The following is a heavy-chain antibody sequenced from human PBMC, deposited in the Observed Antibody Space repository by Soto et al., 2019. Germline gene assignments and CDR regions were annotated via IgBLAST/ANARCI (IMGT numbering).Heavy chain of an antibody. V-gene: IGHV4-31*03. D-gene: IGHD2-21*02. CDR1: GGSISSGGYY. CDR2: IYYSGST. CDR3: ARVCGGDCHYGMDV. J-gene: IGHJ6*02. Sequence: QVQLQESGPGLVKPSQTLSLTCTVSGGSISSGGYYWSWIRQHPGKGLEWIGYIYYSGSTYYNPSLNSRVTRSVDTSKNQLSRKLSSVTAADTAVYYCARVCGGDCHYGMDVWGQGTTVTVSS.